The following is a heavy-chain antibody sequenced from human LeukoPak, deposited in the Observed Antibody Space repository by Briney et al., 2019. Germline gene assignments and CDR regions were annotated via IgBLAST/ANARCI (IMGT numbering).Heavy chain of an antibody. CDR3: ARGPQIAAPPSVRSYYFDY. V-gene: IGHV4-34*01. CDR2: INHSGST. J-gene: IGHJ4*02. Sequence: PSETLSLTCAVYGGSFSGYYWSWIRQPPGKGLEWIGEINHSGSTNYNPSLKSRVTISVDTSKNQISLKLRPVTAADTAVYYCARGPQIAAPPSVRSYYFDYWGQGTLVTVSS. CDR1: GGSFSGYY. D-gene: IGHD6-13*01.